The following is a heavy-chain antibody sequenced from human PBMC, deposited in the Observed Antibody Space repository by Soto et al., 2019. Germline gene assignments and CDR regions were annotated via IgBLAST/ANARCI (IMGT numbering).Heavy chain of an antibody. D-gene: IGHD1-26*01. J-gene: IGHJ4*02. CDR3: ARSAVGATKSGFDS. V-gene: IGHV4-31*03. Sequence: QVQLQESGPGLVKPSQTLSLTCNVSGDSINNGGHYWSWIRQPPGKDLEWIGFIYYSGTTYYNPSLKSRVTISVHTSKIQCALKLNSVTAADTAVYYCARSAVGATKSGFDSWGQGTLVTVSS. CDR1: GDSINNGGHY. CDR2: IYYSGTT.